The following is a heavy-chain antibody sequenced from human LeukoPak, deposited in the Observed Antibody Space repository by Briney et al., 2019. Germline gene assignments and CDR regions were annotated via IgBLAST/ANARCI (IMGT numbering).Heavy chain of an antibody. Sequence: SETLSLTCTVSGGSISSYYWSWIRQPAGKGLEWIGRIYTSGSTNYNPALKSRVTMSVDTSKNQFSLKLSSVTAADTAVYYCARGGSKGSGPNLFDYWGQGTLVTVSS. V-gene: IGHV4-4*07. D-gene: IGHD2-15*01. CDR3: ARGGSKGSGPNLFDY. CDR2: IYTSGST. J-gene: IGHJ4*02. CDR1: GGSISSYY.